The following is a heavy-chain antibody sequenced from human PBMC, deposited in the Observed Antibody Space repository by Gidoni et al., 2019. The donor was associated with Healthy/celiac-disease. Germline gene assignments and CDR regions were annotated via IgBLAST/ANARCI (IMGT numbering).Heavy chain of an antibody. CDR1: GYTFTSYD. D-gene: IGHD5-12*01. Sequence: QVQLVQSGAEVKKPGASVKVSCKASGYTFTSYDINWVRQATGQGLEWMGWMNPNSGNTGYAQKFQGRVTMTRNTSISTAYMELSSLRSEDTAVYYCARGIRRDGYNYDAFDIWGQGTMVTVSS. V-gene: IGHV1-8*01. J-gene: IGHJ3*02. CDR2: MNPNSGNT. CDR3: ARGIRRDGYNYDAFDI.